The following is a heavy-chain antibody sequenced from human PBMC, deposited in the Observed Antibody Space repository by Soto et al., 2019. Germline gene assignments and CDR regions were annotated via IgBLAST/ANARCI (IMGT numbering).Heavy chain of an antibody. CDR1: GFSLSNYH. Sequence: PGGSLRLSCAGSGFSLSNYHVNWVRQAPGKGLEWVAVIWYDGSNKYYADSVKGRFTISRDNSKNTLYLQMNSLRAEDTAVYYCARDQQWLVRFYFDFWGQGTLVTVSS. D-gene: IGHD6-19*01. J-gene: IGHJ4*02. CDR3: ARDQQWLVRFYFDF. CDR2: IWYDGSNK. V-gene: IGHV3-33*08.